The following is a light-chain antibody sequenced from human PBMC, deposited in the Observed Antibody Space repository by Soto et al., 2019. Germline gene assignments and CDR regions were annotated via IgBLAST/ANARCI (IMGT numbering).Light chain of an antibody. CDR2: AAS. V-gene: IGKV1-9*01. Sequence: DTQLTQSPSFLSASVGDRVTITCRASQDVSRSLGWYQQKPGKAPKLLISAASTLHSGVPSRFSGSGSGTDFTLTISSPQPEDFATYYCQQLWTYPLTFGGGTKVEI. J-gene: IGKJ4*01. CDR1: QDVSRS. CDR3: QQLWTYPLT.